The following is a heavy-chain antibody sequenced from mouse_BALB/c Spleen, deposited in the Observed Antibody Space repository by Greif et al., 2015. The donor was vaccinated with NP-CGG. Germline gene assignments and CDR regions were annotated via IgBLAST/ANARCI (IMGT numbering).Heavy chain of an antibody. CDR1: GYTFTSYV. CDR3: ARSDGYYGGYAMDY. J-gene: IGHJ4*01. D-gene: IGHD2-3*01. V-gene: IGHV1-14*01. CDR2: INPYNDGT. Sequence: EVQLQQSGPELVKPGASVKMSCKASGYTFTSYVMHWVKQKPGQGLEWIGYINPYNDGTKYNEKFKGKATLTSDKSSSTAYMELSSLTSEDSAVYYCARSDGYYGGYAMDYWGQGTSVTVSS.